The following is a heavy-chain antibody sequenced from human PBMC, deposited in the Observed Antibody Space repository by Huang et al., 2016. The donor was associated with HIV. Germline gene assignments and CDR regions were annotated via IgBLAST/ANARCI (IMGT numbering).Heavy chain of an antibody. V-gene: IGHV3-7*01. J-gene: IGHJ5*02. CDR2: IKQDGSET. Sequence: VANIKQDGSETYYVDSVKSRFTISRDNAKNSLYLQMNSLRAEDTAVYYCASQPDPWGQGTLVTVSS. CDR3: ASQPDP.